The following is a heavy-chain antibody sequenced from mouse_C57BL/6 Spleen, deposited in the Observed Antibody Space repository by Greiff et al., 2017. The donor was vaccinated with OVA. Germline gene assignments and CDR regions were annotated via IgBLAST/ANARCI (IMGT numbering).Heavy chain of an antibody. Sequence: VQGVESGAELVKPGASVKISCKASGYAFSSYWMNWVKQRPGKGLEWIGQIYPGDGDTNYNGKFKGKATLTADKSSSTAYMQLSSLTSEDSAVYFCARSGYSNYGYFDVWGTGTTVTVSS. CDR1: GYAFSSYW. J-gene: IGHJ1*03. CDR3: ARSGYSNYGYFDV. CDR2: IYPGDGDT. V-gene: IGHV1-80*01. D-gene: IGHD2-5*01.